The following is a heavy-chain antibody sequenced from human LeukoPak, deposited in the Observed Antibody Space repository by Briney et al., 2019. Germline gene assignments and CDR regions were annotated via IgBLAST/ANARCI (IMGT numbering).Heavy chain of an antibody. D-gene: IGHD3-10*01. V-gene: IGHV3-23*01. J-gene: IGHJ4*02. CDR1: GFTFSSYA. CDR2: ISGSGGST. CDR3: AKGRTGSGSYWDY. Sequence: PGGSLRLSCAASGFTFSSYAMSWVRQAPGKGLEWVSAISGSGGSTYYADSVKGRFTISRDNSKNTLYLQMNSLRAEDTAAYYCAKGRTGSGSYWDYWGQGTLVTVSS.